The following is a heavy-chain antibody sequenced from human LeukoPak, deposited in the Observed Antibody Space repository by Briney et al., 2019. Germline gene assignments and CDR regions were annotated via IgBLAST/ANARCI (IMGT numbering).Heavy chain of an antibody. CDR1: GFTFSSYS. D-gene: IGHD6-19*01. CDR2: ISSSSSYI. V-gene: IGHV3-21*04. J-gene: IGHJ4*02. CDR3: AKESAVESRGFDY. Sequence: GGSLRLSCAASGFTFSSYSMNWVRQAPGKGLEWVSSISSSSSYIYYADSVKGRFTISRDNSKNSLYLQMNSLRTEDTALYYCAKESAVESRGFDYWGQGTLVTVSS.